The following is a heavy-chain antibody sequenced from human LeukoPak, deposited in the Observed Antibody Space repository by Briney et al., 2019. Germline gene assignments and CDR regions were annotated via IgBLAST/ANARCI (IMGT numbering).Heavy chain of an antibody. Sequence: ASVKVSCKASGGTFSSYAISWVRQAPGQGLEWMGRIIPILGIANYAQKFQGRVMITADKSTSTAYMELSSLRSEDTAVYYCARAGIAVASKNYYFDYWGQGTLVTVSS. D-gene: IGHD6-19*01. CDR2: IIPILGIA. CDR1: GGTFSSYA. CDR3: ARAGIAVASKNYYFDY. V-gene: IGHV1-69*04. J-gene: IGHJ4*02.